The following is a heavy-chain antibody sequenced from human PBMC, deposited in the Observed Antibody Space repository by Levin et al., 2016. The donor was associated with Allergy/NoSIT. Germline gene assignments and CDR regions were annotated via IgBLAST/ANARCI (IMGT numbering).Heavy chain of an antibody. J-gene: IGHJ6*02. CDR3: ASPVRLGNGDYYYYGLDV. CDR1: GYTFTNYW. V-gene: IGHV5-10-1*01. Sequence: GESLKISCKTSGYTFTNYWITWVRQMPGKGLEWLGRIHLNDSYTNYSPSFRGHVSISTDKSIGTAYLQWRSLKASDTAMYFCASPVRLGNGDYYYYGLDVWGQGTTVTVSS. D-gene: IGHD2-21*01. CDR2: IHLNDSYT.